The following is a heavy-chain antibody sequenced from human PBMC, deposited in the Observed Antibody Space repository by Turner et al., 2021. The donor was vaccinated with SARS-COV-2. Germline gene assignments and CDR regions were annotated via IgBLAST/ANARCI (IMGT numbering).Heavy chain of an antibody. V-gene: IGHV3-21*01. D-gene: IGHD3-22*01. CDR1: GFTFSSYS. Sequence: EVQLVESGGGLVKLGGSLRLSCAASGFTFSSYSMNWVRQAPGKGLEWVSSISSSRSYIYYADSVKGRFTISRDNAKNSLYLQMNSLRAEDTAVYYCARWAYYDSSGYYPSHFDYWGQGTLVTVSS. CDR2: ISSSRSYI. J-gene: IGHJ4*02. CDR3: ARWAYYDSSGYYPSHFDY.